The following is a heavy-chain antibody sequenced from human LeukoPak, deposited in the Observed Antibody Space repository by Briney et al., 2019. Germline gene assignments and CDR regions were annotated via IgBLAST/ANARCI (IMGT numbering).Heavy chain of an antibody. D-gene: IGHD3-10*01. CDR3: ARDSGTKGEVKFDP. Sequence: PSETLSLTCTVSGGSLSSSSYYWGWIRQPPGKGLEWIGSTYYSGSTYYNPSLKSRVTISVDTSKNQFSLKLSSVTAADTAVYYCARDSGTKGEVKFDPWGQGTMVIVSS. V-gene: IGHV4-39*07. CDR2: TYYSGST. J-gene: IGHJ5*02. CDR1: GGSLSSSSYY.